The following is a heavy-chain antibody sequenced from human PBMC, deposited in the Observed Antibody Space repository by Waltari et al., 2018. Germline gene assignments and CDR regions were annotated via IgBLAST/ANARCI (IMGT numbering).Heavy chain of an antibody. CDR3: ARGCIAVAGTTLYRRDWYFDL. Sequence: QVQLQQWGAGLLKPSETLSLTCAVSGGSFSGYYWSWLRQHPGQGLEWIGEINHSGSTNYNPSLKSRVTISVDTSKNQFSLKLSSVTAADTAVYYCARGCIAVAGTTLYRRDWYFDLWGRGTLVTVSS. CDR1: GGSFSGYY. J-gene: IGHJ2*01. D-gene: IGHD6-19*01. V-gene: IGHV4-34*01. CDR2: INHSGST.